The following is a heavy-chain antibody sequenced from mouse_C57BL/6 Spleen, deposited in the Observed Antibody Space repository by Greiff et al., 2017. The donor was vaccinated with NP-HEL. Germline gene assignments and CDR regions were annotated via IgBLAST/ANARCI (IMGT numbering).Heavy chain of an antibody. CDR1: GYTFTDYY. Sequence: VQLQQSGPVLVKPGASVKMSCKASGYTFTDYYMNWVKQSHGKSLEWIGVINPYNGGTSYNQKFKGKATLTVDKSSSTAYMELNSLTSEDSAVYYCARRISRGYFDYWGQGTTLTVSS. J-gene: IGHJ2*01. CDR3: ARRISRGYFDY. V-gene: IGHV1-19*01. CDR2: INPYNGGT.